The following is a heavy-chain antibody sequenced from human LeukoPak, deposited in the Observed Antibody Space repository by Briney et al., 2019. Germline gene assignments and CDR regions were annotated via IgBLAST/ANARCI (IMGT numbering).Heavy chain of an antibody. J-gene: IGHJ6*02. V-gene: IGHV1-69*04. CDR3: ARDWTPFGELSVAYYYYGMDV. D-gene: IGHD3-10*01. CDR2: IIPILGIA. Sequence: GASVTVSCKASGGTFSSYAISWVRQAPGQGLEWMGRIIPILGIANYAQKFQGRVTITADKSTSTAYMELSSLRSEDTAVYYCARDWTPFGELSVAYYYYGMDVWGQGTTVTVSS. CDR1: GGTFSSYA.